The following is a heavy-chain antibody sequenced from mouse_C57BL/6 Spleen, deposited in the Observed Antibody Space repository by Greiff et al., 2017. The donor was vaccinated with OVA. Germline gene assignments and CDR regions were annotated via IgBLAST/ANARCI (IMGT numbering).Heavy chain of an antibody. CDR1: GYTFTDYN. V-gene: IGHV1-18*01. CDR2: INPNNGGT. J-gene: IGHJ1*03. CDR3: ARKFRYFDV. Sequence: EVQRVESGPELVKPGASVKIPCKASGYTFTDYNMDWVKQSHGKSLEWIGDINPNNGGTIYNQKFKGKATLTVDKSSSTAYMELRSLTSEDTAVYYCARKFRYFDVWGTGTTVTVSS.